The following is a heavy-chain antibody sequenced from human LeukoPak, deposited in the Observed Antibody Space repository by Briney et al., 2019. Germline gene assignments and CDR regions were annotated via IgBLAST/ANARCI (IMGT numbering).Heavy chain of an antibody. CDR3: ARSPYCSGGSCYFGYFDY. J-gene: IGHJ4*02. CDR2: ISYDESNK. D-gene: IGHD2-15*01. Sequence: QPGGSLRLSCVASGFTFSNYWMTWVRQAPGKGLEWVAVISYDESNKYYADSVKGRFTISRDNSKNTLYLQMNSLRAEDTAVYYCARSPYCSGGSCYFGYFDYWGQGTLVTVSS. CDR1: GFTFSNYW. V-gene: IGHV3-30*03.